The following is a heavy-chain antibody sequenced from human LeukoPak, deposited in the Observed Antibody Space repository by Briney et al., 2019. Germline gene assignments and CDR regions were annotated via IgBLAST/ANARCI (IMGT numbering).Heavy chain of an antibody. Sequence: PGGYLRLSCAASGFTFSSYAMNWVRQAPGKGLEWVSVISGSGDSTYYADSVKARFTISRDNSKNTLYLQMNSLRAEDTAVYYCAKDFCSGGSCYSGSDHWGQGTLVTVSS. CDR3: AKDFCSGGSCYSGSDH. J-gene: IGHJ4*02. CDR1: GFTFSSYA. CDR2: ISGSGDST. V-gene: IGHV3-23*01. D-gene: IGHD2-15*01.